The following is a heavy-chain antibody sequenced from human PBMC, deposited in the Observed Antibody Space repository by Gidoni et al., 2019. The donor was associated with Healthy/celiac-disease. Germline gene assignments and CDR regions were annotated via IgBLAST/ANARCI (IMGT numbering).Heavy chain of an antibody. Sequence: QVQLVQSGAEVKKPGASVKVSCKASGYTFTSYYMPWVRQAPGQGLEWMGIINPSGGSTSYAQKFQGRVTMTRDTSTSTVYMELSSLRSEDTAVYYCARVRVVVPAAILRYSSSWSHPFDYWGQGTLVTVSS. CDR2: INPSGGST. V-gene: IGHV1-46*01. CDR1: GYTFTSYY. D-gene: IGHD2-2*02. J-gene: IGHJ4*02. CDR3: ARVRVVVPAAILRYSSSWSHPFDY.